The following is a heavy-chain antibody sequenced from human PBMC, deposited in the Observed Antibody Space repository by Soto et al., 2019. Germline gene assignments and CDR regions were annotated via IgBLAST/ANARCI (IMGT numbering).Heavy chain of an antibody. CDR2: INAGNGNT. CDR3: ARSIVVVTALDY. CDR1: GHTFTSYA. Sequence: QVQLVQSGAEEKKPGASVKVSCKASGHTFTSYAMHWVRQAPGQRLEWMGWINAGNGNTKYSQKFQGRVTITRDTSASTAYMELSRLRSEDTAVYYCARSIVVVTALDYWGQGTLVTVSS. J-gene: IGHJ4*02. V-gene: IGHV1-3*05. D-gene: IGHD2-21*02.